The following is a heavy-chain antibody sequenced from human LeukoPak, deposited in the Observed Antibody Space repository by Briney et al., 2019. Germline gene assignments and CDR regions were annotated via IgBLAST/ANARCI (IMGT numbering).Heavy chain of an antibody. CDR2: INPNSGGT. J-gene: IGHJ4*02. Sequence: GASVKVSCKASGYTFTGYFLHWVRQAPGQGLEWMGWINPNSGGTNCAQKFQGRVTMTRGTSISTAYMELSRLTSDDTAVFYCASHLLGGDGDCWGQGTLVTVSS. CDR3: ASHLLGGDGDC. V-gene: IGHV1-2*02. CDR1: GYTFTGYF. D-gene: IGHD3-16*01.